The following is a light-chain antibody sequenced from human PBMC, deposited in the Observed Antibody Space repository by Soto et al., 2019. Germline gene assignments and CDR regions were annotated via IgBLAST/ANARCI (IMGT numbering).Light chain of an antibody. Sequence: DIQMTPSPSTLSASVGDRVTITCRASESIDSWLAWHQQKPGRAPKLLISKASSLESGVPSRFSGSGFGTEFTLTISSLQPDDFATYYCQQYNSYRAFGQGTKGDI. V-gene: IGKV1-5*03. CDR1: ESIDSW. J-gene: IGKJ1*01. CDR3: QQYNSYRA. CDR2: KAS.